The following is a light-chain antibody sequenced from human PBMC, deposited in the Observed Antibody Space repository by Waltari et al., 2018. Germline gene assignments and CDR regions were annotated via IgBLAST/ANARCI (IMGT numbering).Light chain of an antibody. CDR2: NNN. CDR3: ASWDDSLV. CDR1: SSNIGSNP. V-gene: IGLV1-44*01. J-gene: IGLJ2*01. Sequence: QSVLTQPPSASGTPGQRVTISCSGSSSNIGSNPVTWHQQLPGTAPKPLIYNNNQRPSGVPARFSGSKSGTSASLAISGLQSEDEADYYCASWDDSLVFGGGTKLTVL.